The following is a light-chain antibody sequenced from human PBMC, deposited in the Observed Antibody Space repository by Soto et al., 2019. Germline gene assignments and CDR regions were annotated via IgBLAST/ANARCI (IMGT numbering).Light chain of an antibody. CDR3: QQYNNWWT. CDR2: ASS. CDR1: QSVSSY. V-gene: IGKV3-15*01. J-gene: IGKJ1*01. Sequence: IVVTESPATLSLSPGERASLSCRASQSVSSYLAWYQQKPGQAPRLLIYASSTRATGIPDRFSGSASGTEFSLTISSLQSEDFAVYYCQQYNNWWTFGQGTKVDIK.